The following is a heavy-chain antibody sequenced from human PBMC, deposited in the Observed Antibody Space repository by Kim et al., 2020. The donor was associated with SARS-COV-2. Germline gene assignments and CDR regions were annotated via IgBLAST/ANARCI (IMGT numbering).Heavy chain of an antibody. V-gene: IGHV4-31*03. D-gene: IGHD3-16*01. J-gene: IGHJ4*02. Sequence: SETLSLTCTVSGGSISSGGYYWSWIRQHPGKGLEWIGYIYYSGSTYYNPSLKSRVTISVDTSKNQFSLKLSSVTAADTAVYYCARWGNTLNFDYWGQGTLVTVSS. CDR2: IYYSGST. CDR1: GGSISSGGYY. CDR3: ARWGNTLNFDY.